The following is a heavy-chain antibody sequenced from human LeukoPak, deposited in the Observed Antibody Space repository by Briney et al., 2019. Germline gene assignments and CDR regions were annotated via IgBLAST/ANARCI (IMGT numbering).Heavy chain of an antibody. J-gene: IGHJ5*02. D-gene: IGHD6-13*01. CDR3: AKESPVAATGRSWFDP. Sequence: PGGSLRLSCAASGFTFSSYAVSWVRQAPGKGLGWVSTITGSGGNTYYADSVKGRFTISRDNSKNTLYLQMNSLRAEDTAIYYCAKESPVAATGRSWFDPWGQGTLVTVSS. V-gene: IGHV3-23*01. CDR2: ITGSGGNT. CDR1: GFTFSSYA.